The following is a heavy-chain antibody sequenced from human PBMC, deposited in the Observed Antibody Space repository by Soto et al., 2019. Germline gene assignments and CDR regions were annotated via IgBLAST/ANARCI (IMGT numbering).Heavy chain of an antibody. CDR1: GFTFSSYA. V-gene: IGHV3-23*01. J-gene: IGHJ4*02. CDR2: ISGSGGST. CDR3: AKVSPPYDFWSGYYRY. Sequence: GGSLRLSCAASGFTFSSYAMSWVRQAPGKGLEWVSAISGSGGSTYYADSVKGRFTISRDNSKNTLYLQMNSPRAEDTAVYYCAKVSPPYDFWSGYYRYWGQGTLVTVSS. D-gene: IGHD3-3*01.